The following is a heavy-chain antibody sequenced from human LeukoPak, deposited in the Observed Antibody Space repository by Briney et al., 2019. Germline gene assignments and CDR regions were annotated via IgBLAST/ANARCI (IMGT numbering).Heavy chain of an antibody. V-gene: IGHV3-30*18. CDR1: GFTFSSCG. CDR2: ISYDGSNK. Sequence: PGRSLRLSCAASGFTFSSCGMHWVRQAPGKGLEWVAVISYDGSNKYYADSVKGRFTISRDNSKNALYLQMNSLRAEDTAVYYCAKDYVEMATPAQEFYYGMDVWGQGTTVTVSS. J-gene: IGHJ6*02. CDR3: AKDYVEMATPAQEFYYGMDV. D-gene: IGHD5-24*01.